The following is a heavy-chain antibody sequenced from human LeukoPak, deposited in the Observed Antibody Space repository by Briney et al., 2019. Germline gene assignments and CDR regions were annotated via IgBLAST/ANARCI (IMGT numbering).Heavy chain of an antibody. J-gene: IGHJ4*02. Sequence: GGSLRLSCAAPGFTFSSYEMNWVRQAPGKGLEWVSYISSSGSTIYCADSVKGRFTISRDNAKNSLYLQMNSLRAEDTAVYYCAITLPRITMVRGVIKKDFDYWGQGTLVTVSS. CDR2: ISSSGSTI. V-gene: IGHV3-48*03. CDR3: AITLPRITMVRGVIKKDFDY. D-gene: IGHD3-10*01. CDR1: GFTFSSYE.